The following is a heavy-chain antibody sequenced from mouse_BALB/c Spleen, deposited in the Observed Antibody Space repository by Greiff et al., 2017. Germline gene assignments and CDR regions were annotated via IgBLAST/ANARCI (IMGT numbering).Heavy chain of an antibody. V-gene: IGHV1-55*01. CDR3: ARWITTATHDY. Sequence: QVQLQQPGAELVKPGTSVKLSCKASGYNFTSYWINWVKLRPGQGLEWIGDIYPGSGSTNYNEKFKSKATLTVDTSSSTAYMQLSSLASEDSALYYCARWITTATHDYCGQGTTLTVSS. D-gene: IGHD1-2*01. CDR1: GYNFTSYW. CDR2: IYPGSGST. J-gene: IGHJ2*01.